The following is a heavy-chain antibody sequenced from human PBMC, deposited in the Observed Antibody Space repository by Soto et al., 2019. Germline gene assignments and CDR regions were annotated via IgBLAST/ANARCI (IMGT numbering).Heavy chain of an antibody. CDR2: IWYDGNNK. D-gene: IGHD6-13*01. CDR1: GFTFSSYG. Sequence: QVQLVESGGGVVQPGRSLRLSCAASGFTFSSYGMHWVRQAPGKGLEWVAVIWYDGNNKYYADSVKGRFTISRDNSKNTLYLQMNSLRAEDTAVYYCARDAFAAAGTGYYYGMDVWGQGTTVTVSS. J-gene: IGHJ6*02. CDR3: ARDAFAAAGTGYYYGMDV. V-gene: IGHV3-33*01.